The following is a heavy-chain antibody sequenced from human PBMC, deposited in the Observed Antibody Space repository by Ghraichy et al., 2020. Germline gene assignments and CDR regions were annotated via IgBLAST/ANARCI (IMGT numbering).Heavy chain of an antibody. CDR1: GDSIISNNW. CDR2: IFHSGST. V-gene: IGHV4-4*02. Sequence: SETLSLTCAVSGDSIISNNWWSWVRQPPGKGLEWIGEIFHSGSTNYNPSLKSRITISLDKSKNQFSLKMTSVIAADTAVYYCAREIDQLRYFDSWGQGTLVTVSS. J-gene: IGHJ4*02. D-gene: IGHD2-2*01. CDR3: AREIDQLRYFDS.